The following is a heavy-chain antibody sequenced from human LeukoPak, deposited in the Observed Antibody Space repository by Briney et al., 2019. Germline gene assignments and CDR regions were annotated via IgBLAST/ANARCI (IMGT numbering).Heavy chain of an antibody. CDR1: GYTFTGYY. V-gene: IGHV1-2*02. CDR2: INPNSGGT. CDR3: ARDPSGSYPQRYFDY. Sequence: ASVKVSCKASGYTFTGYYMHWVRQAPGQGLEWMGWINPNSGGTNYAQKFQGRVTMTRDTSISTAYMELSSLRSEDTAVYYCARDPSGSYPQRYFDYWGQGTLVTVSS. D-gene: IGHD1-26*01. J-gene: IGHJ4*02.